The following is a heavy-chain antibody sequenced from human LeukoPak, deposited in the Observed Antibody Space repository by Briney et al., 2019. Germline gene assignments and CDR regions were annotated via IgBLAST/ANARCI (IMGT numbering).Heavy chain of an antibody. D-gene: IGHD6-19*01. CDR3: ARDAGSSGWRQGDS. CDR2: IIANNGNT. CDR1: GYTFSSYG. J-gene: IGHJ4*02. Sequence: ASVKVSCKASGYTFSSYGISWVRQPPGQGLEWMGWIIANNGNTNYAQKFQGRVTMTTDTSTNTAYMEIRSMRSVDTAIYYCARDAGSSGWRQGDSWGQGTLVTVSS. V-gene: IGHV1-18*01.